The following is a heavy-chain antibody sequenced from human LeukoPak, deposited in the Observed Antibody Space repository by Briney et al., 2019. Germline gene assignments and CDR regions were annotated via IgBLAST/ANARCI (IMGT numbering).Heavy chain of an antibody. CDR3: ARAPKLRYFDWSPNAFDI. J-gene: IGHJ3*02. CDR2: IYYSGST. V-gene: IGHV4-59*01. CDR1: GGSISSYY. Sequence: SETLSLTCTVSGGSISSYYWSWIRQPAGKGLEWIGYIYYSGSTNYNPSLKSRVTISVDTSKNQFSLKLSSVTAADTAVYYCARAPKLRYFDWSPNAFDIWGQGTMVTVSS. D-gene: IGHD3-9*01.